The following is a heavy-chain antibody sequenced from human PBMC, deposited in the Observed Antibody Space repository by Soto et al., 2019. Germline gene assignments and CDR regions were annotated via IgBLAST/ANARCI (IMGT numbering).Heavy chain of an antibody. J-gene: IGHJ6*02. CDR1: GFTFDDYP. D-gene: IGHD4-17*01. V-gene: IGHV3-9*01. CDR2: ISWNSGSI. Sequence: EVQLVESGGGLVQPGRSLRLSCAASGFTFDDYPMHWVRQAPGKGLEWVSGISWNSGSIGYADSVKGRFTISRDNAKNSLYLQMNSLRAEDTALYYCPKDIVYGDYIWSYYGMDVWGQGTTVTVSS. CDR3: PKDIVYGDYIWSYYGMDV.